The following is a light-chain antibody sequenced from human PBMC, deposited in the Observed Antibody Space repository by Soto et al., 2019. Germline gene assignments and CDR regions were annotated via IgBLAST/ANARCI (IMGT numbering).Light chain of an antibody. CDR2: GGS. J-gene: IGKJ1*01. CDR3: QQYYSSRT. CDR1: QSVGSRW. Sequence: EIVLTQSPGTVSFSPGERATLSCRASQSVGSRWLARYQQKPGQAPRVLIYGGSNRATGIPDRFSGSGSGTDFTLTISRLEPEDFAVYYCQQYYSSRTFGQGTKVEMK. V-gene: IGKV3-20*01.